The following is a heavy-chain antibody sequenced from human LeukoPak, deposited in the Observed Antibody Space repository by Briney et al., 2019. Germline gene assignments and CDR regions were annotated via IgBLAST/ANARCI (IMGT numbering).Heavy chain of an antibody. D-gene: IGHD2-2*02. CDR1: GGSFSGYY. CDR3: ARDRQLLDHYYYYGMDV. J-gene: IGHJ6*02. V-gene: IGHV4-34*01. Sequence: PSETLSLTCAVYGGSFSGYYWSWIRQPPGKGLEWIGEINHSGSTNYNPSLKSRVTISVDTSKNQFSLKLSSVTAADTAVYYCARDRQLLDHYYYYGMDVWGQGTTVTVSS. CDR2: INHSGST.